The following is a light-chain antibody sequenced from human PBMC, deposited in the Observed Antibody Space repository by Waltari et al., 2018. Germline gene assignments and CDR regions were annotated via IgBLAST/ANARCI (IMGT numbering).Light chain of an antibody. CDR2: GAS. Sequence: VLTQSPGTLSLSPGERATLSCRASQRLTKNYLAWYQQKPGQAPRPLIYGASSRAAGIPDRFSGSGSGTDVTLTISRLEPEDFAVYYCQQYGSSVLYTFGQGTKLEIK. V-gene: IGKV3-20*01. CDR1: QRLTKNY. J-gene: IGKJ2*01. CDR3: QQYGSSVLYT.